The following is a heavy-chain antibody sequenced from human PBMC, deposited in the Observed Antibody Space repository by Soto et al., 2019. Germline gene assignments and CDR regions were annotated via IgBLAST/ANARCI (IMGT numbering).Heavy chain of an antibody. J-gene: IGHJ5*02. CDR2: ISSNSAYI. V-gene: IGHV3-21*01. D-gene: IGHD6-13*01. CDR3: TRDASRDSSARGWFDP. Sequence: PGGSLSRSCAASGFTFRSFTMNWVRQAPGKGLEWVSTISSNSAYIYYTDALRGRFTISRDNAKNSLHLQMNSLRAEDTAVYYCTRDASRDSSARGWFDPWGPGTLVTVSS. CDR1: GFTFRSFT.